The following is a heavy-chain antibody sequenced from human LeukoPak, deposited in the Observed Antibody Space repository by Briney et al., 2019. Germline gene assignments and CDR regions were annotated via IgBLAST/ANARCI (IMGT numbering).Heavy chain of an antibody. Sequence: GRSLRLSCAASGFTFSSYAMHWVRQAPGEGLEWVALISYDGSNKYYADSVKGRFTISRDNSKNTLYLQMNSLRAEDTAVYYCARQYSSSYTIDYWGQGALVTVSS. CDR2: ISYDGSNK. J-gene: IGHJ4*02. V-gene: IGHV3-30*01. D-gene: IGHD6-6*01. CDR3: ARQYSSSYTIDY. CDR1: GFTFSSYA.